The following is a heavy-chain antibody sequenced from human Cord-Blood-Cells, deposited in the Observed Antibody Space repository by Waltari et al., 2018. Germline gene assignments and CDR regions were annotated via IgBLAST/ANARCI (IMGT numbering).Heavy chain of an antibody. V-gene: IGHV1-69*09. CDR3: ARHPYCSSTSCYNDAFDI. D-gene: IGHD2-2*02. CDR2: IVPSLGIA. CDR1: GGTFSSYA. Sequence: QVQLVQSGAEVKKPGSSVKVSCKASGGTFSSYAISWVRQDPGQGLEWMGRIVPSLGIANYAQKFQDRVTITADKSTSTAYMELSSLRSEDTAVYYCARHPYCSSTSCYNDAFDIWGQGTMVTVSS. J-gene: IGHJ3*02.